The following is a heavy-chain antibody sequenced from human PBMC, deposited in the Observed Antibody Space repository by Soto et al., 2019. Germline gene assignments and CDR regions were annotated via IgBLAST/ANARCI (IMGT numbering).Heavy chain of an antibody. J-gene: IGHJ5*02. D-gene: IGHD2-2*02. Sequence: EVQLVESGGGLVKPGGSLRLSCAASGFTFSSYSMNWVRQAPGKGLEWVSSISSSSSYIYYADSVKGRFTISRDNAKNSLYLQMNSLRAEDTAVYYCARVRKGGDIVVVPAAIRAGWFDPWGQGTLVTVSS. CDR2: ISSSSSYI. CDR3: ARVRKGGDIVVVPAAIRAGWFDP. V-gene: IGHV3-21*01. CDR1: GFTFSSYS.